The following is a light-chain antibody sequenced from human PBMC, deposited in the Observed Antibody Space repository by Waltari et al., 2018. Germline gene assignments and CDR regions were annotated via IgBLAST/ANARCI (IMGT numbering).Light chain of an antibody. CDR1: QGISNY. CDR2: DAS. J-gene: IGKJ4*01. CDR3: LQYNSAPLT. Sequence: DIQMTQSTSSLSASVGARVRIPCRASQGISNYLNWYQQKPGKAPKRLIYDASSLQSGVPSRFSGSGSGTVFTLTISSLQPEDFATYYCLQYNSAPLTFGGGTKVEIK. V-gene: IGKV1-17*01.